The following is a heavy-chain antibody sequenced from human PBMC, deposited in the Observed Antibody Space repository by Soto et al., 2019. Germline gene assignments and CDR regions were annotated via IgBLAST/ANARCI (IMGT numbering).Heavy chain of an antibody. CDR3: ARGLGDYVWGSYRYGASDAFDI. V-gene: IGHV4-39*01. Sequence: QLQLQESGPGLVKPSETLSLTCTVSGGSISSNSYYWGWIRQPPGKGLEWIGSIYYSGSPYYNPSLKRRVTISVDTSKNQFSRKLTSVTAADTAVYYCARGLGDYVWGSYRYGASDAFDIWGQGTMVTVSS. CDR2: IYYSGSP. D-gene: IGHD3-16*02. CDR1: GGSISSNSYY. J-gene: IGHJ3*02.